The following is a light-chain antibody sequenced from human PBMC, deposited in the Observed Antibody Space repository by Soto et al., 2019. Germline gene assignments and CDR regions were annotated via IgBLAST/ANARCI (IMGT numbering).Light chain of an antibody. V-gene: IGKV1-39*01. CDR1: QSISSY. CDR3: QQSYSTPYT. J-gene: IGKJ2*01. CDR2: AAS. Sequence: DIQMTQSPSSLSASVGDRVTITCLASQSISSYLNWYQQKPWKAPKLLIYAASSLQSGVPSRFSGSGSGTDFTLTISSLQPEDFATYYCQQSYSTPYTVGQGTKLEIK.